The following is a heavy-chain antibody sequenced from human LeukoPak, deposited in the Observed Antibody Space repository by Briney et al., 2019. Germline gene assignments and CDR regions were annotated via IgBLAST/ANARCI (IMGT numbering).Heavy chain of an antibody. CDR2: IYYSGSP. Sequence: PSETLSLTCTVSGGSIINTHYYWGWIRQPPGKGLESIGSIYYSGSPYYNPSLESRVTMSVDTSKNQFSLILTSVTAADTAVYYCARRTTGPTAGLFDPWGQGTLVTVSS. D-gene: IGHD6-25*01. V-gene: IGHV4-39*01. CDR3: ARRTTGPTAGLFDP. CDR1: GGSIINTHYY. J-gene: IGHJ5*02.